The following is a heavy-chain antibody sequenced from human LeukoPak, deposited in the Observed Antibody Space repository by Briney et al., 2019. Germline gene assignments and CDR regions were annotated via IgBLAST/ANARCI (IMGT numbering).Heavy chain of an antibody. V-gene: IGHV4-59*12. CDR2: IYYSGTT. J-gene: IGHJ6*03. CDR3: ARDRRVTMVRGVIITSDYYYYMDV. Sequence: SETLSLTCTVSGGSISGYYWSWIRQPPGEGLEWIGYIYYSGTTDYSPSLKSRVTISVDTSKNQFSLKLSSVTAADTAVYYCARDRRVTMVRGVIITSDYYYYMDVWGKGTTVTISS. CDR1: GGSISGYY. D-gene: IGHD3-10*01.